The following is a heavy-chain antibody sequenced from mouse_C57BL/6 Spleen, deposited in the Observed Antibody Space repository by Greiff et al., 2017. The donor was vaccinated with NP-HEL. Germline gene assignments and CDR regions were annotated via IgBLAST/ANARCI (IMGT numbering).Heavy chain of an antibody. CDR3: ARKLSYAMDY. Sequence: QVQLQQSGAELVMPGASVKLSCKASGYTFTSYWMYWVKQRPGQGLEWIGEIDPSDSYTNYNQKFKGKSTLTVDKSSSTAYMQLSSLTSEDSAVYYCARKLSYAMDYWGQGTSVTVSS. CDR1: GYTFTSYW. J-gene: IGHJ4*01. V-gene: IGHV1-69*01. D-gene: IGHD1-1*02. CDR2: IDPSDSYT.